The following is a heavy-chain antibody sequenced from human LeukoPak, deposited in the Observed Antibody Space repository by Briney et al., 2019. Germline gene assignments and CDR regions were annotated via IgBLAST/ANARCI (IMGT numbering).Heavy chain of an antibody. Sequence: GGSLRLSCAASGFTFSSYAMSWVRQAPGKGLEWVSAISGSGGSTYYADSVKGRFTISRDNSKNTLYLQMNSLRAEDTAVYYCAKEGSSTSLYYYYYYYYMDVWGKGTTVTVSS. CDR3: AKEGSSTSLYYYYYYYYMDV. CDR1: GFTFSSYA. V-gene: IGHV3-23*01. D-gene: IGHD2-2*01. CDR2: ISGSGGST. J-gene: IGHJ6*03.